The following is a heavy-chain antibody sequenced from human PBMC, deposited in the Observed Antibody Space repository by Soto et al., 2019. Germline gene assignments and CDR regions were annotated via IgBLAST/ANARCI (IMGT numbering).Heavy chain of an antibody. CDR3: ARHGEGIAARTLDYYYYGMDV. V-gene: IGHV4-39*01. CDR2: IYYSGST. CDR1: GGSISSSSYY. J-gene: IGHJ6*02. Sequence: PSETLSLTCTVSGGSISSSSYYWGWIRQPPGKGLEWIGSIYYSGSTYYNPSLKSRVTISVDTSKNQFSLKLSSVTAADTAVYYCARHGEGIAARTLDYYYYGMDVWGQGTTVTVSS. D-gene: IGHD6-6*01.